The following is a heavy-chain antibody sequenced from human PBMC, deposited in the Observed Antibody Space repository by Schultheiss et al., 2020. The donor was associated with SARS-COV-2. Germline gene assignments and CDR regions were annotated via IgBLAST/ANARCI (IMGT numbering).Heavy chain of an antibody. V-gene: IGHV3-30*04. CDR3: ARGPYYDFWSGYYREANYYYYGMDV. CDR1: GFTFSSYA. CDR2: VWYDGSNK. D-gene: IGHD3-3*01. J-gene: IGHJ6*02. Sequence: GGSLRLSCSASGFTFSSYAMHWVRQAPGKGLEWVAVVWYDGSNKYYADPVKGRFTISRDNSKNTLFLQMNSLRAEDTAVYYCARGPYYDFWSGYYREANYYYYGMDVWGQGTTVTVSS.